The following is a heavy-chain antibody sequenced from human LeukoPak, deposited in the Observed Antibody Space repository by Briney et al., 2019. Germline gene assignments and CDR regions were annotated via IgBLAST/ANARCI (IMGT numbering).Heavy chain of an antibody. CDR2: IWYDGSNK. Sequence: PGGSLRLSCAASGFTFSSYGMHWVRQAPGKGLEWVAVIWYDGSNKYYADSVKGRFTISRDNSKNTLYLQMNSLRAEDTAVYYCANTPLVGAKDYWGQGTLVTVSS. CDR3: ANTPLVGAKDY. J-gene: IGHJ4*02. CDR1: GFTFSSYG. D-gene: IGHD1-26*01. V-gene: IGHV3-33*06.